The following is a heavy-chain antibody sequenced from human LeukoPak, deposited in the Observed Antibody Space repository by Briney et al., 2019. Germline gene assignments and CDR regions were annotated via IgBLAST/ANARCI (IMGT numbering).Heavy chain of an antibody. CDR2: LYSDGNT. D-gene: IGHD1-14*01. CDR1: GFTVITND. CDR3: ARGVEPLAANTLAY. J-gene: IGHJ4*02. V-gene: IGHV3-53*01. Sequence: GGSLRFSCAASGFTVITNDMTWVRQAPGKGLEWDSVLYSDGNTKYADSVQGRFTISRDNSKNTLYLEMNSLSPDDTAVYYCARGVEPLAANTLAYWGQGTLVTVAS.